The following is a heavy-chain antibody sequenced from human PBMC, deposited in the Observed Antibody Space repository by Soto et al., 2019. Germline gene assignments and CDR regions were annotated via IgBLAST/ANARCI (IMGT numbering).Heavy chain of an antibody. CDR3: ARGGIAVSGTGYYYGMDV. CDR1: GGTFSSYA. J-gene: IGHJ6*02. CDR2: IIPIFGTA. Sequence: VASVKVSCKASGGTFSSYAISWVRQAPGQGLEWMGGIIPIFGTANYAQKFQGRVTITADESTSTAYMELSSLRSEDTAVYYCARGGIAVSGTGYYYGMDVWGQGTTVTVSS. V-gene: IGHV1-69*13. D-gene: IGHD6-19*01.